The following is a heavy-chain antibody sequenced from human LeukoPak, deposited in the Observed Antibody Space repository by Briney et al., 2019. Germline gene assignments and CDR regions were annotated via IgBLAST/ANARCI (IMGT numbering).Heavy chain of an antibody. V-gene: IGHV3-30*02. CDR2: IRDDGSIK. J-gene: IGHJ4*02. D-gene: IGHD3-9*01. CDR3: AKDDETILSTGTDY. CDR1: GFTFSSYG. Sequence: PGGSLRLSCAASGFTFSSYGMHWVRQAPGKGLEWVSFIRDDGSIKYYADSVKGRLTISRDNFKNTLYLQMNSLRVEDTAVYYCAKDDETILSTGTDYWGQGTLVTVSS.